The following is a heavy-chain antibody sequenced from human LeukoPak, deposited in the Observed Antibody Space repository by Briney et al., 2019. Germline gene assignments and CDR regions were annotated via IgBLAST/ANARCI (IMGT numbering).Heavy chain of an antibody. CDR2: IKEDGSEK. Sequence: PGGSLRLSCAASGFTFSSYWMSWVRQAPGKGLEWVAYIKEDGSEKYYVDSVKGRFTISRDNAKNSLYLQMNSLSAEDTAVYYCARDAAYGSGTDPPPIDYWGQGTLVTVSS. V-gene: IGHV3-7*01. D-gene: IGHD3-10*01. CDR3: ARDAAYGSGTDPPPIDY. CDR1: GFTFSSYW. J-gene: IGHJ4*02.